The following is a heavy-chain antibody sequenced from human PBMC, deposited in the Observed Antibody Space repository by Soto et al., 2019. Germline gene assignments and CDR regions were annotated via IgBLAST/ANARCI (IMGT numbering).Heavy chain of an antibody. J-gene: IGHJ3*02. D-gene: IGHD2-15*01. CDR1: GGSIRSYY. CDR3: ARARWYDGFNI. CDR2: IFHSGGS. V-gene: IGHV4-59*08. Sequence: SETLSLTCTVSGGSIRSYYWSWIRQSPGKGLEWIGYIFHSGGSYYNPSLKSRVSISLDTSTNQVSLSLTSVTAADTAMYDCARARWYDGFNIWGQGTMVTVSS.